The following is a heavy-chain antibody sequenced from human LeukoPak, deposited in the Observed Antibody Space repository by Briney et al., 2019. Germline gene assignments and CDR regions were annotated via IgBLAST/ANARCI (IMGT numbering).Heavy chain of an antibody. Sequence: GGSLRLSCAASGFTFSSYAMSWVRQAPGKGLEWVSAIIGDGGSTYYADSVKGRFTISRDNAKSTLSLQMNSLRAEDTAIYYCVRDNAYTFDYWGQGTLVTVSS. CDR2: IIGDGGST. J-gene: IGHJ4*01. CDR3: VRDNAYTFDY. V-gene: IGHV3-23*01. D-gene: IGHD5-24*01. CDR1: GFTFSSYA.